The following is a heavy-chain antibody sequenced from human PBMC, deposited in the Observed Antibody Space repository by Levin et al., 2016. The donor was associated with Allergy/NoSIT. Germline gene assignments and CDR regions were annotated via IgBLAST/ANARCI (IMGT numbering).Heavy chain of an antibody. J-gene: IGHJ3*02. CDR1: GFPFSTYP. CDR2: IANDGRYK. V-gene: IGHV3-30-3*01. Sequence: GGSLRLSCAASGFPFSTYPWHWVRQAPGKGLEWVAVIANDGRYKFYVDSVKDRFTISRDNSKNTLYLQMDNLRDDDTALYYCTREGGDWKSGGFDIWGQGTMVTVSS. D-gene: IGHD1-1*01. CDR3: TREGGDWKSGGFDI.